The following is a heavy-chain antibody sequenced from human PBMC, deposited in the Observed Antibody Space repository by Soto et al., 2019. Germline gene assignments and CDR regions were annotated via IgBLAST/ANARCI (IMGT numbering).Heavy chain of an antibody. Sequence: EVQLLESGGGLVQPGGSLRLSCAASGFTFSSYGINWVRQAPGKGLDWVSLIIGSGAVTHYADSAKGRFTISRDNSKNTLYLQMQSLRAEDTAVYYCAKERDSTRAQVGGMDVWGHGTTVTVSS. J-gene: IGHJ6*02. V-gene: IGHV3-23*01. D-gene: IGHD6-13*01. CDR1: GFTFSSYG. CDR2: IIGSGAVT. CDR3: AKERDSTRAQVGGMDV.